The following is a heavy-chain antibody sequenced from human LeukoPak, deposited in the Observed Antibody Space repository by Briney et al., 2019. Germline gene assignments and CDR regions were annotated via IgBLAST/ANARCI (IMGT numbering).Heavy chain of an antibody. J-gene: IGHJ4*02. CDR1: GGTFISYA. CDR3: AGTQKRIAVAVSGYFDY. CDR2: IIPIFGTA. Sequence: ASVTVSSKASGGTFISYAISWVRQAPGQGLEWMGGIIPIFGTAHYAQKFQGRVTITADESTSTAYMELSSLRSEDTAGYCCAGTQKRIAVAVSGYFDYWGQGTLVTVSS. V-gene: IGHV1-69*13. D-gene: IGHD6-19*01.